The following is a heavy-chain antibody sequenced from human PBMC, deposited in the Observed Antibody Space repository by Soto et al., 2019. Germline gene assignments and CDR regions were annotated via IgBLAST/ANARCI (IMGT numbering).Heavy chain of an antibody. Sequence: VQLVQSGAEVKKPGSSLKVSCPASGGTFSSDGISWVRQASGKGLEWMGRIIPFLGIRNYAQTFQGRVTITADMPTNTAYMELSGLRSEDTAVYYCARDRKFCDSVSCFSPARYWGQGTLVTVSS. D-gene: IGHD3-22*01. CDR3: ARDRKFCDSVSCFSPARY. V-gene: IGHV1-69*04. CDR2: IIPFLGIR. CDR1: GGTFSSDG. J-gene: IGHJ4*02.